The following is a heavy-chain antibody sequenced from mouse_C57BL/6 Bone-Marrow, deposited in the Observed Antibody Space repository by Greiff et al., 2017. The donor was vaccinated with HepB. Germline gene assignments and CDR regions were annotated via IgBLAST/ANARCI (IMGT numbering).Heavy chain of an antibody. V-gene: IGHV7-3*01. D-gene: IGHD1-3*01. Sequence: VQLKESGGGLVQPGGSLSLSCAASGFTFTDYYMSWVRQHPGKALEWLGFIRNKANGYTTEYSASVKGRFTISRDNSQSILYLHMNALRAAVRATYYCERYAHLDLFADWGQGTLVTVSA. CDR3: ERYAHLDLFAD. CDR2: IRNKANGYTT. J-gene: IGHJ3*01. CDR1: GFTFTDYY.